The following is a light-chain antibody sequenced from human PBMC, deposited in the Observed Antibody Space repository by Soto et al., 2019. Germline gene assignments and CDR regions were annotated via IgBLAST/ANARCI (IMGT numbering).Light chain of an antibody. J-gene: IGKJ1*01. CDR1: QSVSNN. CDR3: QQYNNWWT. Sequence: EIVMTQSPATLSASPGERATLSCRASQSVSNNLAWYHQKPGQAPKLLIYGASNRATGIPARFSGSGSGTEITLTISSLQHEYFAVYYRQQYNNWWTFGQGTKVEIK. CDR2: GAS. V-gene: IGKV3-15*01.